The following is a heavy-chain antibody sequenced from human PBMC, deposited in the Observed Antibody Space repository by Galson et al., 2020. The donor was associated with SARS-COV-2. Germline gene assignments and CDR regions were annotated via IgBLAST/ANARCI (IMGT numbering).Heavy chain of an antibody. CDR2: LNPDTGGT. Sequence: ASVQVYCKAPGYSFTGYYIHWVRQAPGQGLEWMGWLNPDTGGTNYAQSFQGRVTMTRDTSISTAYLELSSLRSDDTAVYHCAKNYDFWSGYHTDYYYAMDVWGQGTTVNVFS. D-gene: IGHD3-3*01. CDR3: AKNYDFWSGYHTDYYYAMDV. CDR1: GYSFTGYY. J-gene: IGHJ6*02. V-gene: IGHV1-2*02.